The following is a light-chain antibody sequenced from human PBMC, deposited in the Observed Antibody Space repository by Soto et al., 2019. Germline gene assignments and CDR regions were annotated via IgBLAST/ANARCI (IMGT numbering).Light chain of an antibody. Sequence: DIQMTQSPSSLSASVGDRVTITCQASQNINNYLNWYQQKPGRAPKLLIYDASNLEAGVPSRFRGSRSGTDFTFTISRLQPEDIATYYCQQYGNLPTFGQGTRLEIK. V-gene: IGKV1-33*01. CDR1: QNINNY. CDR3: QQYGNLPT. J-gene: IGKJ5*01. CDR2: DAS.